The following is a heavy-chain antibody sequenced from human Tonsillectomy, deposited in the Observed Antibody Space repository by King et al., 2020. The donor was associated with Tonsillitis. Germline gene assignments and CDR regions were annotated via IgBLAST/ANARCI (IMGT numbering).Heavy chain of an antibody. CDR3: ARRGQGSGDAFNI. Sequence: VQLQESGPGLVKPSETLSLTCSVSGGSISTYYWSWLRQPPGKGLEWIGYIYYSGSTNYNPSLKSRVTISVDTSKNQFSLKLSSVTAADTAVYYCARRGQGSGDAFNIWGQGTMVTVSS. V-gene: IGHV4-59*08. J-gene: IGHJ3*02. D-gene: IGHD3-3*01. CDR2: IYYSGST. CDR1: GGSISTYY.